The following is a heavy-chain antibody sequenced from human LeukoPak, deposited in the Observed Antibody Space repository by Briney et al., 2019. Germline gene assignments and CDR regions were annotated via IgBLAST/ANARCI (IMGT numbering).Heavy chain of an antibody. CDR3: AKARKSRGIPVAAVIVY. CDR2: IRYDGSNI. Sequence: GGSLRLSCATSGFTFSGYGMHWVRQAPGKGLEWVAFIRYDGSNIYYADSVKGRFTISRDNSKNTLYLQMNRLRAEDTAVYYCAKARKSRGIPVAAVIVYWGQGTLVTVFS. D-gene: IGHD6-19*01. CDR1: GFTFSGYG. J-gene: IGHJ4*02. V-gene: IGHV3-30*02.